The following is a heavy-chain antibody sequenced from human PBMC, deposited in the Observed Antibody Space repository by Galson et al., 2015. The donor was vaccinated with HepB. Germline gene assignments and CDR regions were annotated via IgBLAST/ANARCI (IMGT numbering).Heavy chain of an antibody. Sequence: SLRLSCAASGFTFNSYAMTWVRQAPGKGLEWVSTISGSGGSTYYADSLKGRCIISRDNSKNTLYLRMNSLRAEDTAVYYCAKDGGDWNYGFYYYYMDVRGKGTTVTVSS. CDR1: GFTFNSYA. CDR2: ISGSGGST. D-gene: IGHD1-7*01. J-gene: IGHJ6*03. CDR3: AKDGGDWNYGFYYYYMDV. V-gene: IGHV3-23*01.